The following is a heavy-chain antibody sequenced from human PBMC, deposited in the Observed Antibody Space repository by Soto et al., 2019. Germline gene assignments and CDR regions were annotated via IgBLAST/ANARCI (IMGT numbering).Heavy chain of an antibody. CDR3: ASTPIVVVPAAIQPARYYYHMDV. J-gene: IGHJ6*03. V-gene: IGHV1-46*03. D-gene: IGHD2-2*01. CDR2: INPSGGST. CDR1: GYTFTSYY. Sequence: ASVKVSCKASGYTFTSYYMHWVRQAPGQGLEWMGIINPSGGSTSYAQKFQGRVTMTRDTSTSTVYMELSSLRSEDTAVYYCASTPIVVVPAAIQPARYYYHMDVWGKGTTVTVSS.